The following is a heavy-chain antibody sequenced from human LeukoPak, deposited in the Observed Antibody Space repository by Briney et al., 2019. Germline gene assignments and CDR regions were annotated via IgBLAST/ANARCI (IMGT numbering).Heavy chain of an antibody. D-gene: IGHD3-9*01. CDR1: GYTFTSYY. Sequence: ASVKVSCKASGYTFTSYYTHWVRQAPGQGLEWMGIINPSGGSTSYAQKFQGRVTMTRDTSTSTVYMELSSPRSEDTAVYYCARDPSLTTNGMDVWGQGTTVTVSS. CDR2: INPSGGST. V-gene: IGHV1-46*01. J-gene: IGHJ6*02. CDR3: ARDPSLTTNGMDV.